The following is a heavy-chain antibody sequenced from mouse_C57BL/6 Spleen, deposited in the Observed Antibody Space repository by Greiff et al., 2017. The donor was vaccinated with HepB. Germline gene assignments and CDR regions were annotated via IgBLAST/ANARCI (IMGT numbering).Heavy chain of an antibody. V-gene: IGHV5-4*01. CDR3: ARDQGGSLAY. J-gene: IGHJ3*01. CDR1: GFTFSSYA. D-gene: IGHD1-1*02. CDR2: ISDGGSYT. Sequence: EVHLVESGGGLVKPGGSLKLSCAASGFTFSSYAMSWVRQTPEKRLEWVATISDGGSYTYYPDNVKGRFTISRDNAKNNLYLQMSHLKSEDTAMYYCARDQGGSLAYWGQGTLVTVSA.